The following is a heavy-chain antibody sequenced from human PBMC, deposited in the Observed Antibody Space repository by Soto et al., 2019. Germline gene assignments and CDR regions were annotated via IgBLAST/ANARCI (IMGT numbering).Heavy chain of an antibody. CDR2: IYYSGST. V-gene: IGHV4-39*01. D-gene: IGHD3-10*02. Sequence: PGKVLEWIGSIYYSGSTYYNPSLKSRVTISVDTSKNQFSLKLSSVTAADTAVFFFFQAEDGIRDVRSVSAFLLNRSSDL. CDR3: FQAEDGIRDVRSVSAFLLNRSSDL. J-gene: IGHJ2*01.